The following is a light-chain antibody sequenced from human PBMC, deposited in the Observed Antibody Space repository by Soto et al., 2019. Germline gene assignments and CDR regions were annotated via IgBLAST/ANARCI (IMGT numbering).Light chain of an antibody. Sequence: AITQSPATLSVSRGERATLSCRASQSVSSNLAWYQQKPGQAPRLLIYGASTRATGIPARFSGSGSGTEFTLTISSLQSEDFAVYYCQQYNNWPQTFGQGTKVDIK. CDR1: QSVSSN. CDR2: GAS. CDR3: QQYNNWPQT. V-gene: IGKV3-15*01. J-gene: IGKJ1*01.